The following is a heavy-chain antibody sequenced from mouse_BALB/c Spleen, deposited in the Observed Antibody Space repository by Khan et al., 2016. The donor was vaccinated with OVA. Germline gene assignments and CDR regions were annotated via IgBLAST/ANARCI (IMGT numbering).Heavy chain of an antibody. CDR3: ARIYGSDFDY. V-gene: IGHV1-20*02. D-gene: IGHD1-1*01. CDR1: GYSFTGYF. CDR2: INPHIGET. J-gene: IGHJ2*01. Sequence: VQLKQSGPELVKPGASVKISCKASGYSFTGYFMNWVMQSHGKSLEWIGRINPHIGETFYNPNFKGKATLTVDESSSTAHMELRSLASEDSAVYYCARIYGSDFDYWGQGTTLTVSS.